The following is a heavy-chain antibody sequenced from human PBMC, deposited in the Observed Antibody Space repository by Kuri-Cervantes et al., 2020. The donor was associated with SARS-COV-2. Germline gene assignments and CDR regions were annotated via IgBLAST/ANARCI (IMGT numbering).Heavy chain of an antibody. V-gene: IGHV4-30-4*08. J-gene: IGHJ6*03. CDR2: IYYSGST. CDR3: ARTGDLLNYYYYYMDV. D-gene: IGHD7-27*01. Sequence: SETLSLTCTVSGGSISSSSYYWSWIRQPPGKGLEWIGYIYYSGSTYYNPSLKSRVTMSVDTSKNQFSLKLSSVTAADTAVYYCARTGDLLNYYYYYMDVWGKGTTVTVSS. CDR1: GGSISSSSYY.